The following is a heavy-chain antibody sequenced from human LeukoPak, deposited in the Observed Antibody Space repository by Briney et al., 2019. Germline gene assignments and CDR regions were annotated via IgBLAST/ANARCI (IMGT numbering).Heavy chain of an antibody. CDR3: AKTDSTWARISYFDY. D-gene: IGHD1-26*01. CDR2: ISSDGSNT. Sequence: PGRSLRLSCAASGFTFSSYFMHWVRQAPGKGLEWVAVISSDGSNTHYADSVKGRFTISRDNSKNTLYLQMNSQRAEDTAVYYCAKTDSTWARISYFDYWGQGTLVTVSS. J-gene: IGHJ4*02. V-gene: IGHV3-30-3*02. CDR1: GFTFSSYF.